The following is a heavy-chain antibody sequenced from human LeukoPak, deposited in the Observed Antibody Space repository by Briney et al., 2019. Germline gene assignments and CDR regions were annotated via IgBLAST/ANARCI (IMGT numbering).Heavy chain of an antibody. J-gene: IGHJ4*02. CDR2: IYYSGST. CDR1: GGSISGYY. Sequence: SETLSLTCTVSGGSISGYYWSWIRQPPGKGLEWIGYIYYSGSTNYNPSLKSRVTISVDTSKNQFSLKLSSVTAADTAVYYCARVSGYDWESFYDYWGQGTLVTVSS. D-gene: IGHD5-12*01. CDR3: ARVSGYDWESFYDY. V-gene: IGHV4-59*01.